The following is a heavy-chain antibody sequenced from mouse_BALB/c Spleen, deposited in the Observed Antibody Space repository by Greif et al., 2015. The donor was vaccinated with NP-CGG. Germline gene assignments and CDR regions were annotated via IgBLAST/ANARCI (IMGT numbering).Heavy chain of an antibody. J-gene: IGHJ4*01. CDR1: GFTFGDYY. Sequence: EVQVVESGGGLVKPGGSLKLSCAASGFTFGDYYMYWVRQTPEKRLEWVATISDGGSYTYYPDSVKGRFTISRDNAKNNLYLQMSSLKSEDTAMYYCARDYYGSSYAMDYWGQGTSVTVSS. CDR3: ARDYYGSSYAMDY. CDR2: ISDGGSYT. D-gene: IGHD1-1*01. V-gene: IGHV5-4*02.